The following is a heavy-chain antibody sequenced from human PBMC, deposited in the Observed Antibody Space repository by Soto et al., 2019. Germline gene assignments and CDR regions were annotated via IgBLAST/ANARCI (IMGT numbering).Heavy chain of an antibody. CDR1: GFTFSSYS. CDR3: ARVISWGSYRQYYYYMDV. Sequence: GGSLRLSCAASGFTFSSYSMNWVRQAPGKGLEWVSSISSSSSYIYYADSVKGRFTISRDNAKNSLYLQMNSLRAEDTAVYYCARVISWGSYRQYYYYMDVWGKGTTVTVSS. J-gene: IGHJ6*03. V-gene: IGHV3-21*01. D-gene: IGHD3-16*02. CDR2: ISSSSSYI.